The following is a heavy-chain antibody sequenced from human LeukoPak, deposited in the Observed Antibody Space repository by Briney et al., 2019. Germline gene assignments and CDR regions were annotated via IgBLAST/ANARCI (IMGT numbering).Heavy chain of an antibody. J-gene: IGHJ4*02. V-gene: IGHV3-23*01. CDR2: ISGSGGST. D-gene: IGHD6-19*01. CDR1: GFTFSSYA. CDR3: AGDWAPVADTPFDY. Sequence: GGSLRFSCAASGFTFSSYAMSWVRQAPGKGLEWVSAISGSGGSTYYADSVKGRFTISRDNAKNSLYLQMNSLRAEDTAVCYCAGDWAPVADTPFDYWGQGTLVTVSS.